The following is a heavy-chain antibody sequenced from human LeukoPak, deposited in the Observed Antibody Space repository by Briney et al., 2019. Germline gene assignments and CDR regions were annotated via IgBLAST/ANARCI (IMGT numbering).Heavy chain of an antibody. CDR2: IYYSGST. CDR3: AGRLIAAGIDY. D-gene: IGHD6-13*01. J-gene: IGHJ4*02. CDR1: GGSISSYY. V-gene: IGHV4-59*01. Sequence: PSETLSLTCTVSGGSISSYYWSWIRQPPGKGLEWIGYIYYSGSTNYNPSLKSRVTISVDTSKNQFSLKLSSVTAADTAVYYCAGRLIAAGIDYWGQGTLVTVSS.